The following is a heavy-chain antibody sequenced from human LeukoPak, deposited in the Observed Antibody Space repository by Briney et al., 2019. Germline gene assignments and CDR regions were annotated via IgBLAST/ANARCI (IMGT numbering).Heavy chain of an antibody. V-gene: IGHV4-4*02. Sequence: SETLSLTCAVSGGSISSNNWWSWVRQPPGKGLEWIGEISHSGNNNYNPSLKSRVTISVDKSNNESSLKLSSVTAADTAVYYCARTAMVNWFDPWGQGTLVTVSS. CDR2: ISHSGNN. D-gene: IGHD5-18*01. CDR1: GGSISSNNW. J-gene: IGHJ5*02. CDR3: ARTAMVNWFDP.